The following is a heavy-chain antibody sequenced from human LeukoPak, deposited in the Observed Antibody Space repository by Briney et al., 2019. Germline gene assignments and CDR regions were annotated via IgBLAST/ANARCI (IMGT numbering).Heavy chain of an antibody. V-gene: IGHV3-48*03. CDR3: AKEYYDSIHAFDV. J-gene: IGHJ3*01. D-gene: IGHD3-3*01. CDR1: EFTFNDYE. CDR2: ISISGRTI. Sequence: GGSLRLSCVASEFTFNDYEMNWVRQAPGKGLEWVSYISISGRTIYYADSVKGRFTISRDNAKNSLYLQMNSLRAEDTAIYYCAKEYYDSIHAFDVWGQGTMVTVSS.